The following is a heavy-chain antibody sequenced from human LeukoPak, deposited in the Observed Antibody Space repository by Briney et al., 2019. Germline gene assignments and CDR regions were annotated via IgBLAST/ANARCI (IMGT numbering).Heavy chain of an antibody. CDR2: TYYRSKWYT. CDR1: GDSVSNNNAA. CDR3: ARGNSGVAVARFDY. Sequence: SQTLSLTCAISGDSVSNNNAARNWIRQSPSRGLEWLGRTYYRSKWYTDSAVSVNSRITINPDTSKNQFSLQLTSVTPEDSAVYYCARGNSGVAVARFDYWGQGTLVTVSS. V-gene: IGHV6-1*01. D-gene: IGHD6-19*01. J-gene: IGHJ4*02.